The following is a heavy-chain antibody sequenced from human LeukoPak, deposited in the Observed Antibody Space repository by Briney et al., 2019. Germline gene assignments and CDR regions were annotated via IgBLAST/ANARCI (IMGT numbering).Heavy chain of an antibody. CDR3: ARVKSSSLWYYYYMDV. Sequence: ASVKVSCKASGGTFISYAISWVRQAPGQGLEWMGGIIPIFGTANYAQKFQGRVTITRNTSISTAYMELSSLRSEDTAVYYCARVKSSSLWYYYYMDVWGKGTTVTVSS. D-gene: IGHD2-2*01. CDR1: GGTFISYA. V-gene: IGHV1-69*05. J-gene: IGHJ6*03. CDR2: IIPIFGTA.